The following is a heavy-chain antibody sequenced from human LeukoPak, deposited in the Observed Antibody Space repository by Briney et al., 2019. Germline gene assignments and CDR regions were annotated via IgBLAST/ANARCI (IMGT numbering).Heavy chain of an antibody. CDR2: ISGSGGST. V-gene: IGHV3-23*01. CDR1: GFTFSSYA. Sequence: GGSLRLSCAASGFTFSSYAMSWVRQAPGKGLEWVSAISGSGGSTYYAASVKGRFTISRDNSKNPLHLQMNSLRAEDTAVYYCAKSNSPMLRRAKAQFDYWDQGTLVTVSS. D-gene: IGHD4-23*01. CDR3: AKSNSPMLRRAKAQFDY. J-gene: IGHJ4*02.